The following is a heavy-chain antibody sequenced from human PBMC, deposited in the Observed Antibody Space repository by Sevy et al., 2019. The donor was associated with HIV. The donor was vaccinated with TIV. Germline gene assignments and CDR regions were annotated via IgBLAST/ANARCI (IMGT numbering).Heavy chain of an antibody. D-gene: IGHD6-6*01. Sequence: AGSLRLSCAASGFTFSNYAMHWVRQAPGKGLEWVALISNDGSNKYYADSVKGRFTISRDNSKNTLYLQMNSLRIEDTAVHYCARPTQQLVFYFGMDVWGQGTTVTVSS. V-gene: IGHV3-30-3*01. CDR3: ARPTQQLVFYFGMDV. CDR1: GFTFSNYA. J-gene: IGHJ6*02. CDR2: ISNDGSNK.